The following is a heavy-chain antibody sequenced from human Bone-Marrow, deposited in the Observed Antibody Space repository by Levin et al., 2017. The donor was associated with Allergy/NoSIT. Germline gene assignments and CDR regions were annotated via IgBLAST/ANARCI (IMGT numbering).Heavy chain of an antibody. V-gene: IGHV5-51*01. CDR2: IYPRDSDT. Sequence: GESLKISCKGSGYSFTTYWIAWVRQMLGKGLDWMGIIYPRDSDTRYSPSFQGQVTISADKSISTAYVQWSSLRASDAAIYYCARIREATVTTTLDYWGQGTLVTVSS. CDR1: GYSFTTYW. D-gene: IGHD4-17*01. J-gene: IGHJ4*02. CDR3: ARIREATVTTTLDY.